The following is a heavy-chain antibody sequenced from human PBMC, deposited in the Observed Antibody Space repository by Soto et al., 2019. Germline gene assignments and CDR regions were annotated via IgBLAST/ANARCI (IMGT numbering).Heavy chain of an antibody. D-gene: IGHD1-26*01. J-gene: IGHJ4*01. CDR1: GYSISSGYY. CDR2: IYHSGST. CDR3: ARGSGSYPRGPIDY. Sequence: SETLSLTCAVSGYSISSGYYWGWIRQPPGKGLEWIGSIYHSGSTYYNPSLKSRVTISVDTSKNQFSLKLSSVTAADTAVYYCARGSGSYPRGPIDYWGHGTLVTVSS. V-gene: IGHV4-38-2*01.